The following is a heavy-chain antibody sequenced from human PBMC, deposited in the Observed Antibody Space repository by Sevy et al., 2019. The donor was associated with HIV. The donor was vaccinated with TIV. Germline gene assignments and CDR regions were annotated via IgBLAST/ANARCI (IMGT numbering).Heavy chain of an antibody. D-gene: IGHD3-10*01. J-gene: IGHJ6*02. Sequence: SVKVSCKASGGTFSSYAISWVRQAPGQGLEWMGGIIPIFGTANYAQKFQGRVTITAGESTSTAYMELSSLRSEDTAVYYCARAGYGSGSYYPYYYYYGMDVWGQGTTVTVSS. CDR2: IIPIFGTA. V-gene: IGHV1-69*13. CDR3: ARAGYGSGSYYPYYYYYGMDV. CDR1: GGTFSSYA.